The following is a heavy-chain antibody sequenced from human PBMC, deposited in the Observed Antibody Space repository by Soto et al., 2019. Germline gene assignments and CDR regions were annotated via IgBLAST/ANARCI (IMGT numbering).Heavy chain of an antibody. CDR3: ARVMATIDAFDI. CDR1: GGTFSSYA. J-gene: IGHJ3*02. D-gene: IGHD5-12*01. CDR2: IIPIFGTA. V-gene: IGHV1-69*13. Sequence: SVKVSCKASGGTFSSYAISWVRQAPGQGLEWMGGIIPIFGTANYAQKFQGRVTITADESTSTAYMELSSLRSEDTAVYYCARVMATIDAFDIWGQGXMVTVSS.